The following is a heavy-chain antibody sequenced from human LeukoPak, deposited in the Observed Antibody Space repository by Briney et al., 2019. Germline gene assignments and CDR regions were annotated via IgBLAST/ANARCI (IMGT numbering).Heavy chain of an antibody. J-gene: IGHJ4*02. D-gene: IGHD6-13*01. Sequence: GGSLRLSCAASGFTFSGYWMHWVRQAPGKGPVWVSRINSDGSSTSYADSVKGRFTISRDNAKNTLYLQMNSLGAEDTAVYYCARVKGEGYSSSWDYFDYWGQGTLVTVSS. CDR2: INSDGSST. V-gene: IGHV3-74*01. CDR1: GFTFSGYW. CDR3: ARVKGEGYSSSWDYFDY.